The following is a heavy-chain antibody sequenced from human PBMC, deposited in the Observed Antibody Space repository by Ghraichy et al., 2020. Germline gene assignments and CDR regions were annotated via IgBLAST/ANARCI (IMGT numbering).Heavy chain of an antibody. V-gene: IGHV4-34*01. CDR2: INHSGST. CDR1: GGSFSGYY. CDR3: ARGKHGEVPDQYYYYYMDV. D-gene: IGHD3-10*01. J-gene: IGHJ6*03. Sequence: GSLRLSCAVYGGSFSGYYWSWIRQPPGKGLEWIGEINHSGSTNYNPSLKSRVTISVDTSQNQFSLKLSSVTAADTAVYYCARGKHGEVPDQYYYYYMDVWGKGTTVTVSS.